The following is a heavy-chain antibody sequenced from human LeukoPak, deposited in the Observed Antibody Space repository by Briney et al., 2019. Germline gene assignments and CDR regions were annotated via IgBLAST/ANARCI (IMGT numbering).Heavy chain of an antibody. D-gene: IGHD5-12*01. Sequence: SETLSLTCAVYGGSFSGYYWSWIRQPPGKGLEWIGEINHSGSTNYNPSLKSRVTISVDTSKNQFSLKVSSVTAADTAVYYCATQWLRFGISYFDYWGQGTLVTVSS. CDR3: ATQWLRFGISYFDY. J-gene: IGHJ4*02. V-gene: IGHV4-34*01. CDR2: INHSGST. CDR1: GGSFSGYY.